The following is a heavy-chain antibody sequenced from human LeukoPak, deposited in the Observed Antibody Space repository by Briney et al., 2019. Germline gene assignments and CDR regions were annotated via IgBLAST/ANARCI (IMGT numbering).Heavy chain of an antibody. D-gene: IGHD3-22*01. J-gene: IGHJ4*02. CDR1: GFTFDDYA. CDR2: TSWNSGSI. Sequence: PGGSLRLSCAASGFTFDDYAMHWVRQAPGKGLEWVSGTSWNSGSIGYADSVKGRFTISRDNAKNSLYLQMNSLRAEDTALYYCAKDIRDYDSSGYEIDYWGQGTLVTVSS. CDR3: AKDIRDYDSSGYEIDY. V-gene: IGHV3-9*01.